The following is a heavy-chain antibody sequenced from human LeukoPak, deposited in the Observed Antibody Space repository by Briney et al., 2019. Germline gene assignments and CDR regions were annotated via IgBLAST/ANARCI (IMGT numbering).Heavy chain of an antibody. CDR1: GGSISSSSYY. V-gene: IGHV4-61*02. J-gene: IGHJ5*02. CDR3: ARGYSSSWYWFDP. CDR2: IYTSGST. D-gene: IGHD6-13*01. Sequence: SETLSLTCTVSGGSISSSSYYWGWIRQPPGKGLEWIGRIYTSGSTNYNPSLKSRVTMSVDTSKNQFSLKLSSVTAADTAVYYCARGYSSSWYWFDPWGQGTLVTVSS.